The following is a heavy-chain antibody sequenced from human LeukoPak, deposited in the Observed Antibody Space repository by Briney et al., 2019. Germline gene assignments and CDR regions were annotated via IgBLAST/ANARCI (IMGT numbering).Heavy chain of an antibody. CDR3: ARALAQLDYFDY. Sequence: KSGGSLRLSCAASGFTFSDYYMSWIRQAPGKGLEWVSYISSSGSTIYYADSVKGRFTISRDNAKNSLYLQMNSLRAEDTAVYYCARALAQLDYFDYWGQGTLVTVSS. CDR1: GFTFSDYY. J-gene: IGHJ4*02. D-gene: IGHD6-13*01. CDR2: ISSSGSTI. V-gene: IGHV3-11*01.